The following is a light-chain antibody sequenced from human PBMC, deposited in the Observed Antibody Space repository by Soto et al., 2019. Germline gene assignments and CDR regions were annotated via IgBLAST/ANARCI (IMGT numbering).Light chain of an antibody. Sequence: EILLTKSPANLSLSPGERATLSCRASQSVSSYLAWYQQKPGQAPRLLIFDASNRATGIPARFSGSGSGTDFTLTISRLEPEDSAVYYCQQRSNWPPTFGQGTKVDIK. CDR2: DAS. J-gene: IGKJ1*01. CDR1: QSVSSY. CDR3: QQRSNWPPT. V-gene: IGKV3-11*01.